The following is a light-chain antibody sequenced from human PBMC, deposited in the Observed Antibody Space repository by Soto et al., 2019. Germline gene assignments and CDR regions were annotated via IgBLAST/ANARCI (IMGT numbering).Light chain of an antibody. CDR2: AAS. CDR1: QSISSY. CDR3: HQSESTPPT. Sequence: DIQMTQSPSSLSASVGDRVTITCRASQSISSYLKWYQQKPGKAPKLLIYAASSLQSGVTSRFSGSGSGTDFTVCISRLQPEDFATYWCHQSESTPPTSGGGTKVEIK. J-gene: IGKJ4*01. V-gene: IGKV1-39*01.